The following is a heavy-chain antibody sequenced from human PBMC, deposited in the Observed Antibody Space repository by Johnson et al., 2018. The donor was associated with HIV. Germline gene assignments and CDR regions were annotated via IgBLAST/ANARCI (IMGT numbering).Heavy chain of an antibody. Sequence: MLLVESGGGVVQPGRSLRLSCAASGFTFSSYGMHWVRQAPVKGLEWVGRIKSKTDGGTTDYAAPVKGRFTISRDDSKNTLYLQMNSLKTEDTAVYYCTTEWWSYAFDIWGQGTMATVSS. CDR3: TTEWWSYAFDI. J-gene: IGHJ3*02. CDR2: IKSKTDGGTT. V-gene: IGHV3-15*01. CDR1: GFTFSSYG. D-gene: IGHD2-15*01.